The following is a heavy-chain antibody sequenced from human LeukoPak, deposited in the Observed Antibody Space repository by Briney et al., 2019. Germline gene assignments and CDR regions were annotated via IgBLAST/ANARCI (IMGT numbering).Heavy chain of an antibody. Sequence: PSETLSLTCTVSGGSISSSSYYWGWIRQPPGKGLEWIGTIYYSGSSYYNPSLKSRVTTSVDTSRNQFSLKLSSVTAADTAMYFCARHKVPSYCGGGACFSRYYSYYMDVWGNGTTVTVSS. V-gene: IGHV4-39*01. CDR2: IYYSGSS. J-gene: IGHJ6*03. CDR3: ARHKVPSYCGGGACFSRYYSYYMDV. D-gene: IGHD2-15*01. CDR1: GGSISSSSYY.